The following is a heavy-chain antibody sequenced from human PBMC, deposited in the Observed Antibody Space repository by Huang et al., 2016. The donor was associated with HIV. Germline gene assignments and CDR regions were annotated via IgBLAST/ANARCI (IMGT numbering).Heavy chain of an antibody. V-gene: IGHV4-61*02. CDR1: GDSMSSGPYY. CDR3: ARDFFRANSNNWFDP. Sequence: QVQLQESGPGLVKPSQTLSLTCTVSGDSMSSGPYYWSWIRQPAGTGLEWIGRIGTTGRTTYNPSLKSRVTISIDTSKNQFSLKLTSVTAADTAVYYCARDFFRANSNNWFDPWGQGTLVAVSS. J-gene: IGHJ5*02. D-gene: IGHD3-3*01. CDR2: IGTTGRT.